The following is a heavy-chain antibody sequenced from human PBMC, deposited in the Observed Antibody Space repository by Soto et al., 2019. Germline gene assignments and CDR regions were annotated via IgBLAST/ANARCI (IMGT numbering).Heavy chain of an antibody. J-gene: IGHJ6*02. CDR3: ARDPNDSSAYYHHYYYGMDV. Sequence: GASVNVSCKASGYTFTSYGIHWVRQAPGQRLEWTGWVNAGNGNTKYSGKFQGRVTITRDTSASTASLELSSLRSADTAVYYCARDPNDSSAYYHHYYYGMDVWGQGTTVTVSS. D-gene: IGHD3-22*01. V-gene: IGHV1-3*01. CDR1: GYTFTSYG. CDR2: VNAGNGNT.